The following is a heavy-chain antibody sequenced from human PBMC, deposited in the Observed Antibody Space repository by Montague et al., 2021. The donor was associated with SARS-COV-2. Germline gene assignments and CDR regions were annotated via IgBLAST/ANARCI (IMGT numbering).Heavy chain of an antibody. J-gene: IGHJ5*02. D-gene: IGHD2-2*01. CDR3: ARPALPGRKNWFDP. CDR2: IYHSGNT. Sequence: SETLSLTCSVSGVSISSSGYYWGWLRQPPGKGLEWIGYIYHSGNTKYNPSLKSRVSISVDTSKNQLSLRLSSVTAADTAVYYCARPALPGRKNWFDPWGQGTLVTVSS. V-gene: IGHV4-61*05. CDR1: GVSISSSGYY.